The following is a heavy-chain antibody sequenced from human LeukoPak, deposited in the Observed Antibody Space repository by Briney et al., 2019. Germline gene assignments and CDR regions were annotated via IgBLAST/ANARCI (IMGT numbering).Heavy chain of an antibody. Sequence: GASLKISCKGSGYSFTTYWIGWVRQMPGKGLEWMGIVYPGDGDTRYSPSFQGQVTISVDKSISTAYLQWSSLKASDTAVYYCAKSRSSGTYFVSDAYDIWGQGTMVTVSS. V-gene: IGHV5-51*01. CDR1: GYSFTTYW. D-gene: IGHD1-26*01. J-gene: IGHJ3*02. CDR3: AKSRSSGTYFVSDAYDI. CDR2: VYPGDGDT.